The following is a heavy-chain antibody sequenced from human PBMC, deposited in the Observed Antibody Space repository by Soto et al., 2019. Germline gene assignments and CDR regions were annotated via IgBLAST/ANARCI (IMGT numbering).Heavy chain of an antibody. CDR3: AKCLPRPSIFGVVITAFDH. Sequence: PGGSLRLSCAPSGFTFSDYPISWVRQAPGKGLDWVSTISGSGMLTYYADSVKGRFTISRDNSKNTLYLQMSGLRVEDTAVYYCAKCLPRPSIFGVVITAFDHWAQGALVTVSS. J-gene: IGHJ4*01. CDR2: ISGSGMLT. D-gene: IGHD3-3*01. V-gene: IGHV3-23*01. CDR1: GFTFSDYP.